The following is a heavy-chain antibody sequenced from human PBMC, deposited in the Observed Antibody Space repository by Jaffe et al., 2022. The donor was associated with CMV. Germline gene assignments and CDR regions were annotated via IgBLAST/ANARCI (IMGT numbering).Heavy chain of an antibody. CDR1: GFTFSSYW. CDR2: IKQDGSEK. Sequence: EVQLVESGGGLVQPGGSLRLSCAASGFTFSSYWMSWVRQAPGKGLEWVANIKQDGSEKYYVDSVKGRFTISRDNAKNSLYLQMNSLRAEDTAVYYCARQGGYFDWLGGFDYWGQGTLVTVSS. CDR3: ARQGGYFDWLGGFDY. V-gene: IGHV3-7*03. D-gene: IGHD3-9*01. J-gene: IGHJ4*02.